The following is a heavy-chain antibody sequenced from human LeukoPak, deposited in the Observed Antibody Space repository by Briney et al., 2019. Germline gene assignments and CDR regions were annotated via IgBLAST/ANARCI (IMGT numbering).Heavy chain of an antibody. D-gene: IGHD4-17*01. CDR3: TRTNYGDYNWFDP. Sequence: SEILSLTCTVSGGSVSSGSYYWSWIRQPPGQGLEWIGYIYYSGSTKYNPSLKSRVTMSVDTSKNQFSLKVTSVTAADTAVYYCTRTNYGDYNWFDPWGQGTLVTVSS. J-gene: IGHJ5*02. V-gene: IGHV4-61*01. CDR1: GGSVSSGSYY. CDR2: IYYSGST.